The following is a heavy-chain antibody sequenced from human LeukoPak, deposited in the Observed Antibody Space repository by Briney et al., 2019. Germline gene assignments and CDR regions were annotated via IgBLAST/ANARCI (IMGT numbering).Heavy chain of an antibody. Sequence: ASAKVSCKASGYTFTSYGISWVRQAPGQGLEWMGWISAYNGNTNYAQKLQGRVTMTTDTSTSTAYMELRSLRSDDTAVYYCARNYGSGSYSYYYMDVWGKGTTVTISS. V-gene: IGHV1-18*01. CDR1: GYTFTSYG. CDR3: ARNYGSGSYSYYYMDV. D-gene: IGHD3-10*01. CDR2: ISAYNGNT. J-gene: IGHJ6*03.